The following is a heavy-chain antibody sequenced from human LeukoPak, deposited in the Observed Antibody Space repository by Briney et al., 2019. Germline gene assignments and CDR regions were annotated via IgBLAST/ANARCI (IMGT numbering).Heavy chain of an antibody. D-gene: IGHD6-6*01. J-gene: IGHJ4*02. CDR2: ISAYNGNT. CDR3: ARGDASSSDY. V-gene: IGHV1-18*01. CDR1: GYTFTSYG. Sequence: AAVKVSCKASGYTFTSYGISCVRQAPGQGLEWMGWISAYNGNTNYAQKLQGRVTMTTDTSTSTASMELRSLRSDDTAVYCCARGDASSSDYWGQGTLVTVSS.